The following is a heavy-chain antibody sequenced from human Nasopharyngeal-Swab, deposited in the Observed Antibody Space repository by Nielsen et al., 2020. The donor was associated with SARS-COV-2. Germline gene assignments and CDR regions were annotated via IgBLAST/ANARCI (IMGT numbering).Heavy chain of an antibody. CDR2: IRYDGFNQ. V-gene: IGHV3-30*02. D-gene: IGHD3-16*01. J-gene: IGHJ6*03. CDR3: AKDHKMDSGGGVGYMDV. Sequence: VRQAPGKGLEWAAFIRYDGFNQHYADSVKGRFTISRDSFKNTLYLQLNSLRAEDTTVYYCAKDHKMDSGGGVGYMDVWGKGTTVTVSS.